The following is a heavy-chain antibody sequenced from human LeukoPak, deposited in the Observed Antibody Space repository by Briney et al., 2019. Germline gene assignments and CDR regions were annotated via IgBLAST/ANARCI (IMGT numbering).Heavy chain of an antibody. CDR3: ARGDPTVTTKQNFDY. CDR2: IWYDGSNK. Sequence: SCKASTYTFTGYYMHWVRQAPGKGLEWVAVIWYDGSNKYYADSVKGRFTISRDNSKNTLYLQMNSLRVEDTAVYYCARGDPTVTTKQNFDYWGQGTLVTVSS. CDR1: TYTFTGYY. V-gene: IGHV3-33*01. J-gene: IGHJ4*02. D-gene: IGHD4-17*01.